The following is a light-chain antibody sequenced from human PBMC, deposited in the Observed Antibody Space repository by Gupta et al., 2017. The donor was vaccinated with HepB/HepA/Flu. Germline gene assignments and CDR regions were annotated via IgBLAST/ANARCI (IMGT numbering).Light chain of an antibody. CDR2: GAA. V-gene: IGKV3-20*01. CDR1: QSVSSSY. CDR3: QQCGSTPMYT. Sequence: EIVLTQSPGTLSLSPGERATLSCRASQSVSSSYLTWYQQKPGQAPRLLIYGAASRATGIPDRFSGSGSGTDFTLTISRSEPEDFAVYYCQQCGSTPMYTFGQGTKLEIK. J-gene: IGKJ2*01.